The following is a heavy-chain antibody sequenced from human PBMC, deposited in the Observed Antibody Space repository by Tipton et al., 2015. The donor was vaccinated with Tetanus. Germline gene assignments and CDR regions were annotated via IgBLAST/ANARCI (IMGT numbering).Heavy chain of an antibody. CDR3: ASTIAAAAPGAYYYYYGMDV. CDR1: GFTFSSYA. Sequence: SLRLSCAASGFTFSSYAMSWVRQAPGKGLEWVSAISGSGGSTYYADSVKGRFTISRDNSKNTLYLQMNSLRAEDTAVYYCASTIAAAAPGAYYYYYGMDVWGQGTTVTVSS. V-gene: IGHV3-23*01. CDR2: ISGSGGST. D-gene: IGHD6-13*01. J-gene: IGHJ6*02.